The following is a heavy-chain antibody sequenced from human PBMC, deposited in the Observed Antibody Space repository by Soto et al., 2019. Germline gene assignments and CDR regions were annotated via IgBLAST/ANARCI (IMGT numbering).Heavy chain of an antibody. Sequence: EVQLLESGGGLVQPGGSLRLSCAASGFTFSTYAMFWVRQAPGMGLEWVSAISGNGRRTYYADSVKGRFTISRDNSRNTVYLQMNSLRAEDTAVYYCARGGYYYYGMDVWGQGTTVTVSS. CDR3: ARGGYYYYGMDV. CDR1: GFTFSTYA. J-gene: IGHJ6*02. V-gene: IGHV3-23*01. CDR2: ISGNGRRT.